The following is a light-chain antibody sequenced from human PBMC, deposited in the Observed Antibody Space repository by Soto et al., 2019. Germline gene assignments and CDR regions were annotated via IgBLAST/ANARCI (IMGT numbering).Light chain of an antibody. Sequence: DMQMTQSPSTLSASVGDRVAITCRASQTVERWLAWYQQKPGKAPNLVISDVSSLESGVPSRFSGSGSGTEFTLTISSLQPDDFATYYCQQYNSYSYTFGQGTRLEIK. CDR2: DVS. CDR1: QTVERW. J-gene: IGKJ5*01. CDR3: QQYNSYSYT. V-gene: IGKV1-5*01.